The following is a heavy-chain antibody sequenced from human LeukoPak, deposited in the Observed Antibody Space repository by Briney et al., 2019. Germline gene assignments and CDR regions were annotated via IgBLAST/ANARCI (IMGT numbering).Heavy chain of an antibody. V-gene: IGHV3-23*01. Sequence: GGSLRLSCAASGFSFNNYVMSWVRQAPGKGLEWVSAISGDGARTYYADSVKGWFTISRDNSKNTLYLQMNSLRAEDTAVYYCARDENDSSGYYHDWGQGTLVTVSS. CDR1: GFSFNNYV. CDR3: ARDENDSSGYYHD. CDR2: ISGDGART. D-gene: IGHD3-22*01. J-gene: IGHJ4*02.